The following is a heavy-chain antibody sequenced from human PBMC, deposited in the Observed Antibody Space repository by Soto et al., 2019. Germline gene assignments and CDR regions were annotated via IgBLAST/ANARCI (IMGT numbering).Heavy chain of an antibody. CDR2: ISSSSSYI. V-gene: IGHV3-21*01. J-gene: IGHJ5*02. D-gene: IGHD6-19*01. CDR1: GFTFSSYS. Sequence: GGSLRLSCAASGFTFSSYSMNWVRQAPGKGLEWVSSISSSSSYIYYADSVKGRFTISRDNAKNSLYLQMNSLRAEDTAVYYCARDSSGWIGWFDPWGQGTLVTVSS. CDR3: ARDSSGWIGWFDP.